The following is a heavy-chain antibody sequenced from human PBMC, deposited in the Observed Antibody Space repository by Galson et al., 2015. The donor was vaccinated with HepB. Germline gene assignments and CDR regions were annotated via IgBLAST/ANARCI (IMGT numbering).Heavy chain of an antibody. D-gene: IGHD6-19*01. J-gene: IGHJ4*02. CDR3: AKGWFGQWLRDRLEFDY. CDR2: ISYDGSNK. CDR1: GFTFSSYG. V-gene: IGHV3-30*18. Sequence: SLRLSCAASGFTFSSYGMHWVRQAPGKGLEWVAVISYDGSNKYYADSVKGRFTISRDNSKNTLYLQMNSLRAEDTAVYYCAKGWFGQWLRDRLEFDYWGQGTLVTVSS.